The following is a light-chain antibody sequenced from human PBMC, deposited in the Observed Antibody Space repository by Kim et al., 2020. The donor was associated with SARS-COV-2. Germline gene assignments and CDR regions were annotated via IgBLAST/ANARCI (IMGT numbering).Light chain of an antibody. CDR2: YDD. CDR3: AAWDDSLNGVV. Sequence: QRVTISCSGSSSNIGNNAVNWYQQLPGKAPKLLIYYDDLLPSGVSDRFYGSKSGTSASLAISGLQSEDEADYYCAAWDDSLNGVVFGGGTKLTVL. V-gene: IGLV1-36*01. CDR1: SSNIGNNA. J-gene: IGLJ2*01.